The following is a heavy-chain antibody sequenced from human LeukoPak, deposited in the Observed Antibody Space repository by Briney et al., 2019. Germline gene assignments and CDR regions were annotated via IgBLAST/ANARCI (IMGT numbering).Heavy chain of an antibody. CDR3: ARDPQFLEGFGFDY. CDR2: INPNSGGT. D-gene: IGHD3-3*01. J-gene: IGHJ4*02. CDR1: GYTFTGYY. Sequence: ASVKVSCKASGYTFTGYYMHWVRQAPGQGLEWMGWINPNSGGTNYAQKFQGRVTMTRDTSISTAYMELSRLRSDDTAVYHCARDPQFLEGFGFDYWGQGTLVTVSS. V-gene: IGHV1-2*02.